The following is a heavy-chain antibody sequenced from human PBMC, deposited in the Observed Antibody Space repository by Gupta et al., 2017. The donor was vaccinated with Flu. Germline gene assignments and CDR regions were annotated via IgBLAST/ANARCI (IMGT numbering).Heavy chain of an antibody. CDR2: INPNSGNT. V-gene: IGHV1-8*01. Sequence: QVQLVQSGAAVPKHGPSVKVDCTASAYTVTTNNINWVRQATGQGLEWMGWINPNSGNTGFAQKFHGRVTMTRNTSISTAYMELSSLRSEDTSVYYCARGPNWFDPWGQGTLVTVSS. CDR1: AYTVTTNN. J-gene: IGHJ5*02. CDR3: ARGPNWFDP.